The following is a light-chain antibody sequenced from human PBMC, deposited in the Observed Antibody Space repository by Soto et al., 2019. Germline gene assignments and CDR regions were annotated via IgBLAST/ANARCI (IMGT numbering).Light chain of an antibody. CDR1: NNDVGSYDL. Sequence: QSVLTQPASVSGSPGQSITISCTGTNNDVGSYDLVSWYQQHPGKAPKLMIYEAIRRPSGVFDRFSGSKSGNTASLTVSGLQAEDEADYYCCSYAGSGTYAFGSGTKVTVL. J-gene: IGLJ1*01. V-gene: IGLV2-23*01. CDR3: CSYAGSGTYA. CDR2: EAI.